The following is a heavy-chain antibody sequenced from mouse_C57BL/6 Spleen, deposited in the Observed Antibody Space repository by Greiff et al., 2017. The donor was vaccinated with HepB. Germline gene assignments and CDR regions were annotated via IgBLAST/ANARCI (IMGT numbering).Heavy chain of an antibody. J-gene: IGHJ3*01. CDR2: ISSGSSTI. Sequence: EVKLMESGGGLVKPGGSLKLSCAASGFTFSDYGMHWVRQAPEKGLEWVAYISSGSSTIYYADTVKGRFTISRDNAKNTLCLQMTSLRSEDTAMYYCARPRTGSPFAYWGQGTLVTVSA. D-gene: IGHD4-1*01. CDR1: GFTFSDYG. V-gene: IGHV5-17*01. CDR3: ARPRTGSPFAY.